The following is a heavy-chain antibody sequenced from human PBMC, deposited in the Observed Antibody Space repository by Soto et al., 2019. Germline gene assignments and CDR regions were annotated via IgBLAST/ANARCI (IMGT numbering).Heavy chain of an antibody. D-gene: IGHD3-10*01. CDR1: GGSISSSSYY. CDR2: IYYSGST. CDR3: ARNYYGSGSKPGVFDY. J-gene: IGHJ4*02. Sequence: SETLSLTCTVSGGSISSSSYYWGWIRQPPGKGLEWIGSIYYSGSTYYNPSLKSRVTISVDTSKNQFSLKLSSVTAADTAVYYCARNYYGSGSKPGVFDYWGQGTLVTVSS. V-gene: IGHV4-39*01.